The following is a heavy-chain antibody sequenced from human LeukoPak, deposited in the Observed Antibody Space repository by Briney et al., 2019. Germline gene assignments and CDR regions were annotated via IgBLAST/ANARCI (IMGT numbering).Heavy chain of an antibody. CDR1: GFTFHDYA. CDR2: ISWEGHTT. D-gene: IGHD3-10*01. J-gene: IGHJ4*02. CDR3: TRDTDYGSATNYFDS. V-gene: IGHV3-43*01. Sequence: GSLRLSCAASGFTFHDYAMHWVRQAPGKGLEWVALISWEGHTTYYADSVRGRFTISRDNSKNSLYLQMNSLRTEDTAFYYCTRDTDYGSATNYFDSWGQGTLVSVSS.